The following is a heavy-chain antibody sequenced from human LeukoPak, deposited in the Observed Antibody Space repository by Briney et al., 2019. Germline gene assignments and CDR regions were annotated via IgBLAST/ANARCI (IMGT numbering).Heavy chain of an antibody. J-gene: IGHJ4*02. V-gene: IGHV3-30*03. CDR2: ISYDGSNK. CDR3: ATSPLDSRYFFDY. Sequence: GRSLRLSCAASGFTFSSYGMHWVRQAPGKGLEWVAVISYDGSNKYYADSVKGRFTISRDNSKNTLYLQMNSLRAEDTAVYYCATSPLDSRYFFDYWGQGTLVTVSS. CDR1: GFTFSSYG. D-gene: IGHD6-13*01.